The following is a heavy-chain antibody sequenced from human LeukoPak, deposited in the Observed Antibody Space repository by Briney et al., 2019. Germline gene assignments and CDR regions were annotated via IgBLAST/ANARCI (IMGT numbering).Heavy chain of an antibody. CDR1: GGSISSSSYY. Sequence: SETLSLTCTVSGGSISSSSYYWGWIRQPPGKGLEWIGSIYYSGSTYYNPSLKSRVTISVDTSKNQFSLKLSSVTAADTAVYYCARRAITIFGVVNFDYWGQGTLVTVSS. CDR2: IYYSGST. D-gene: IGHD3-3*01. J-gene: IGHJ4*02. V-gene: IGHV4-39*01. CDR3: ARRAITIFGVVNFDY.